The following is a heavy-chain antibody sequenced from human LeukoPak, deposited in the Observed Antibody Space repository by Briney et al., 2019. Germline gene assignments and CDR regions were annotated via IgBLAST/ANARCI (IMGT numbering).Heavy chain of an antibody. CDR2: ISSSSTFT. Sequence: GGSLRLSCAASGFNFNTYTFNWVRQAPGKGLEWVAFISSSSTFTYYADSVKGRFTISRDNAKNSLFLQMNSLRVEDTAIYYCARGYNHQIAAANDYWGQGALVTVSS. CDR3: ARGYNHQIAAANDY. V-gene: IGHV3-48*01. J-gene: IGHJ4*02. CDR1: GFNFNTYT. D-gene: IGHD6-13*01.